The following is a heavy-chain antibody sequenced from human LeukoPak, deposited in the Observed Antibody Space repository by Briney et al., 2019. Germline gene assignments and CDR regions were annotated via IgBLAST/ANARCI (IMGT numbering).Heavy chain of an antibody. J-gene: IGHJ6*03. CDR1: GVSISNYN. D-gene: IGHD6-19*01. CDR2: IYYRGST. Sequence: AETLTLPGTVSGVSISNYNWSWIRQPPGKGLEWIGSIYYRGSTNYNPSLKSRVTIFVGTAKNQFSLKLTSVTAADTAVYYCARTSSGSPNLTRDYYYYMDVWGKGTTVTVSS. CDR3: ARTSSGSPNLTRDYYYYMDV. V-gene: IGHV4-59*08.